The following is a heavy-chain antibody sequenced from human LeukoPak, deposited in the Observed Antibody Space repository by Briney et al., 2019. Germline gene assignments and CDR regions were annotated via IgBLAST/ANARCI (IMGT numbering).Heavy chain of an antibody. D-gene: IGHD2-15*01. Sequence: SETLSHTCTVPGDSLSGYFCSWMRQPPRKGLRWMVYIYYRRSADHNPYLKSRETFSVHTPKHRFSRSLSSVTGADTAVYYCARHRGPVDDFDYWGQGTLVTVSS. V-gene: IGHV4-59*08. CDR2: IYYRRSA. CDR3: ARHRGPVDDFDY. CDR1: GDSLSGYF. J-gene: IGHJ4*02.